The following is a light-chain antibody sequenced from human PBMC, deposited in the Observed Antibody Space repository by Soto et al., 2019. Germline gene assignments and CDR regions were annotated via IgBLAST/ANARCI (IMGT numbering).Light chain of an antibody. V-gene: IGKV1-5*03. CDR2: KAS. CDR1: QSISSW. J-gene: IGKJ1*01. CDR3: QHYNSYSEA. Sequence: DIQMTQSPSILSASVGDRVTITCRASQSISSWLAWYQQKPGKAPNLLIHKASHLESGVPSRFSGSGSGTEFTLTISSLQPDDFATYYCQHYNSYSEAFGQGTKVDI.